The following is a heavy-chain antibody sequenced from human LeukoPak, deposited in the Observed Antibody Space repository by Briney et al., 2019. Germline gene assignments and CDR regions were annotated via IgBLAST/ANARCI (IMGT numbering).Heavy chain of an antibody. CDR2: INYSGRT. CDR3: VRGDYYGSGTYGHFEY. D-gene: IGHD3-10*01. V-gene: IGHV4-30-4*01. Sequence: SETLSLTCTVSGGSISSGNYYWSWIRQSPGKGLEWIGYINYSGRTYYDPSLKSRITMSRDTSKNQFSLRLTSVTAADTAVYFCVRGDYYGSGTYGHFEYWSQGTLVTVSS. CDR1: GGSISSGNYY. J-gene: IGHJ4*02.